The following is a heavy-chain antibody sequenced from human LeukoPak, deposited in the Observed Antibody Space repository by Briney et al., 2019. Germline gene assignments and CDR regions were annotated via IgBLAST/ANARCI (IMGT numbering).Heavy chain of an antibody. CDR1: GYTFTSYG. CDR3: AIVLWWRRGCWFDP. Sequence: GASVKVSCKASGYTFTSYGISWVRQAPGQGLEWMGWISAYNGNTNYAQKLQGRVTMTTDTSTSTAYMELRSLRSDDPAVYYCAIVLWWRRGCWFDPWGQGTLVTVSS. J-gene: IGHJ5*02. D-gene: IGHD2-21*01. V-gene: IGHV1-18*01. CDR2: ISAYNGNT.